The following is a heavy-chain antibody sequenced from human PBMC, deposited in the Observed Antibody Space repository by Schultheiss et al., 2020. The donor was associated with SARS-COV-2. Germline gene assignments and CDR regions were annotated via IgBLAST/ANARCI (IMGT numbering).Heavy chain of an antibody. V-gene: IGHV3-23*01. CDR3: AKDGGDIVVVPPATYYYYYMDV. J-gene: IGHJ6*03. Sequence: GGSLRLSCAASGFTFSSYAMSWVRQAPGKGLEWVSAISGSGGSTYYADSVKGRFTISRDNSKNTLYLQMNSLRAEDTAVYYCAKDGGDIVVVPPATYYYYYMDVWGKGTTVTVSS. CDR2: ISGSGGST. CDR1: GFTFSSYA. D-gene: IGHD2-2*01.